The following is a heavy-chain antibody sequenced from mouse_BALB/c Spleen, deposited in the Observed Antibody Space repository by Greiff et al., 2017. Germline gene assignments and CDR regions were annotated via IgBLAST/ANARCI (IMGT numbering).Heavy chain of an antibody. V-gene: IGHV1-69*01. J-gene: IGHJ2*01. CDR3: ATLLRPYYFDY. D-gene: IGHD1-2*01. Sequence: QVQLQQPGAELVMPGASVKMSCKASGYTFTDYWMHWVKQRPGQGLEWIGAIDTSDSYTSYNQKFKGKATLTVDESSSTAYMQLSSLTSEDSAVYYCATLLRPYYFDYWGQGTTLTVSS. CDR2: IDTSDSYT. CDR1: GYTFTDYW.